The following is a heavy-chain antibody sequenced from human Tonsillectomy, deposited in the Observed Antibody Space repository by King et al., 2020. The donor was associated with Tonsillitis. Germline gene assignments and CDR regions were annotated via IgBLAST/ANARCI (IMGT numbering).Heavy chain of an antibody. D-gene: IGHD5-24*01. J-gene: IGHJ4*02. V-gene: IGHV4-59*01. CDR3: ARDGDGYNYFDY. Sequence: VQLQESGPGLVKPSETLSLTCTVSGGSISSYYWSWIRQPPGKGLEWIGYIYYSGSTNYNPSLKSRVTISVDTSKNQLSLKLSSVTAADTAVYYCARDGDGYNYFDYWGQGTLVTVSS. CDR1: GGSISSYY. CDR2: IYYSGST.